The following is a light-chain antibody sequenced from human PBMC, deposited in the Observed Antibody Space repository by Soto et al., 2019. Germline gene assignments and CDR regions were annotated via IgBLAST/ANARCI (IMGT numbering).Light chain of an antibody. CDR1: QSISNS. CDR3: RQYVSYPVT. J-gene: IGKJ4*01. CDR2: KAS. V-gene: IGKV1-5*03. Sequence: DIQMTQSTSTLSASVGDRVTNTCRASQSISNSLAWYQQKPGKAPNLLIYKASSLESGVPSRFSGSGSGTEFTLTISSLQPDEFATYYCRQYVSYPVTFGGGTKVEMK.